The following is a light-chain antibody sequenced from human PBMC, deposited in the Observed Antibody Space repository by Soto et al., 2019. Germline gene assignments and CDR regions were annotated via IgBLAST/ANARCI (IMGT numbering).Light chain of an antibody. Sequence: QSVLTQPASVSGSPGQSITISCAGTSSDVGGYNYVSWYQQHPGKVPKLMIYEVNNRPSGVSNRFSGSKSANTASLTISGLQAEDAADYYCASYTSSGSVVFGGGTKVTVL. CDR2: EVN. CDR3: ASYTSSGSVV. V-gene: IGLV2-14*01. CDR1: SSDVGGYNY. J-gene: IGLJ3*02.